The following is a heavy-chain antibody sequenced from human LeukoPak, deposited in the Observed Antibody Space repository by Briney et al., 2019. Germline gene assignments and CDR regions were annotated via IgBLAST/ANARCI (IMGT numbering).Heavy chain of an antibody. CDR1: GFTFSNSW. Sequence: GGSLRLSCAASGFTFSNSWTYWVRQTPDKGLVWVSRIKYDGSSTVYADSVKGRFTISRDNAKNTLDLQMNSLRAEDTAVYYCARGGPYSSSSLDYWGQGTLVTVSS. CDR3: ARGGPYSSSSLDY. V-gene: IGHV3-74*01. D-gene: IGHD6-6*01. J-gene: IGHJ4*02. CDR2: IKYDGSST.